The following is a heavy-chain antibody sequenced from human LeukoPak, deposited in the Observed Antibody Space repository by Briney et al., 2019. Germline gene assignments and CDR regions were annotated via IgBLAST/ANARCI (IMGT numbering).Heavy chain of an antibody. CDR2: ISYDGSNK. D-gene: IGHD2-15*01. Sequence: SGGSLRLSCAASGFTFSSYAMHWVRQAPGKGLEWVAVISYDGSNKYYADSVKGRFTISRDNSKNTLYLQMNSLRAEDTAVYYCARGGGPFCSGGSCYGDYWGQGTLVTVSS. CDR3: ARGGGPFCSGGSCYGDY. V-gene: IGHV3-30*04. CDR1: GFTFSSYA. J-gene: IGHJ4*02.